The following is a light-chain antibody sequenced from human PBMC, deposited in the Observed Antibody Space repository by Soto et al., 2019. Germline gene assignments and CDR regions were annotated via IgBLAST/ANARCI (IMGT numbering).Light chain of an antibody. CDR3: ETWYSNTHKV. J-gene: IGLJ3*02. Sequence: QLVLTQSSSASASLGSSVKLTCILSSGHSTYIIAWHQQQPGTATRFLMTLDRSGSYNRGSGVPDRFSGSSSGADRYLTISNLQFEDEGDYYCETWYSNTHKVFGGGTKLTVL. CDR2: LDRSGSY. CDR1: SGHSTYI. V-gene: IGLV4-60*02.